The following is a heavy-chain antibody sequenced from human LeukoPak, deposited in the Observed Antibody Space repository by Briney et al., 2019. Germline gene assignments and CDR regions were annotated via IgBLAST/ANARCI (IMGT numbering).Heavy chain of an antibody. J-gene: IGHJ4*02. CDR3: AKGAVTATTFSDY. V-gene: IGHV3-23*01. CDR2: VTGSDDST. Sequence: GGSLRLSCAASGFSFSSVAMTWVRQAPGKGLEGVSTVTGSDDSTYYADSVKGRFTISRDNSKNTLYLRMNSLRAEDTDVYYCAKGAVTATTFSDYWGQGTLVTVSS. D-gene: IGHD4-17*01. CDR1: GFSFSSVA.